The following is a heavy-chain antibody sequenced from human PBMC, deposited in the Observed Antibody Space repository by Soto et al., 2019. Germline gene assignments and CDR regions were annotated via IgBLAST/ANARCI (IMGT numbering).Heavy chain of an antibody. J-gene: IGHJ4*02. Sequence: ASVKVSCKASGYTFTSYGISWVRQATGQGLEWIGWMNPNSGNTGYAQKFQGRVTMTRNTSISTAYMELSSLRSEDTAVYYCARVDCSSTSCYSTGDYWGQGTLVTVSS. CDR2: MNPNSGNT. CDR1: GYTFTSYG. CDR3: ARVDCSSTSCYSTGDY. V-gene: IGHV1-8*02. D-gene: IGHD2-2*01.